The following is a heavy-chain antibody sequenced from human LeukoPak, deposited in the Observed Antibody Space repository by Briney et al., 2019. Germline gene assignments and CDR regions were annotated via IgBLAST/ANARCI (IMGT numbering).Heavy chain of an antibody. V-gene: IGHV3-23*01. CDR2: ISAGGGNT. Sequence: GGSLRLSCAASGFTLSSYAMSWVRQAPGKGLEWVSAISAGGGNTYHADSVKGRFTISRDNSKNTLHLQMNSLRAEDTAVYYCAKLYYDFWSGYSHRGYWGQGTLVTVSS. CDR3: AKLYYDFWSGYSHRGY. D-gene: IGHD3-3*01. J-gene: IGHJ4*02. CDR1: GFTLSSYA.